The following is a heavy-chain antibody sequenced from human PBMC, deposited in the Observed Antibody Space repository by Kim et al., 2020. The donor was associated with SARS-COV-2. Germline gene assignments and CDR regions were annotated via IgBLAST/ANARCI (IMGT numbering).Heavy chain of an antibody. V-gene: IGHV3-30-3*01. J-gene: IGHJ4*02. CDR2: ISYDGSNK. Sequence: GGSLRLSCAASGFTFSSYAMHWVRQAPGKGLEWVAVISYDGSNKYYADSVKGRFTISRDNSKNTLYLQMNSLRAEDTAVYYCARDYSGTGDYGDYNFDYWGQGTLVTVSS. CDR1: GFTFSSYA. CDR3: ARDYSGTGDYGDYNFDY. D-gene: IGHD4-17*01.